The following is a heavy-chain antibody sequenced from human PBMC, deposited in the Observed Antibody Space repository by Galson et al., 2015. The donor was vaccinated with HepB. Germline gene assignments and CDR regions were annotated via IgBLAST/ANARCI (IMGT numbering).Heavy chain of an antibody. J-gene: IGHJ1*01. CDR3: ARGGRSTSYYWEF. CDR1: RFAFSDYC. V-gene: IGHV3-7*01. Sequence: SLRLSCAASRFAFSDYCMTWVRHSPGKGLEWVATIKRDGSEKFYVDSVEGRFTISRDNARYSLYLQMDNVRGEDTAVYLCARGGRSTSYYWEFWGQGTLVTVSS. CDR2: IKRDGSEK. D-gene: IGHD2-2*01.